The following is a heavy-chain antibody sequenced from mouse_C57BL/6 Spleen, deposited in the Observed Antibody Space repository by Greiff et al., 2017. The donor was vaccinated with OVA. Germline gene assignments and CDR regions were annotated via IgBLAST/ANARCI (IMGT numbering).Heavy chain of an antibody. J-gene: IGHJ3*01. CDR1: GYSITSGYY. D-gene: IGHD2-4*01. CDR2: ISYDGSN. Sequence: EVKLVESGPGLVKPSQSLSLTCSVTGYSITSGYYWNWIRQFPGNKLEWMGYISYDGSNNYNPSLKNRISITRDTSKNQFFLKLNSVTTEDTATYYCARDLYDYAWFAYWGQGTLVTVSA. CDR3: ARDLYDYAWFAY. V-gene: IGHV3-6*01.